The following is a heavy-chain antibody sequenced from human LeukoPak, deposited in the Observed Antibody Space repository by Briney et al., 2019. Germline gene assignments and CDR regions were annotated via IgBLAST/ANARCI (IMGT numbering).Heavy chain of an antibody. D-gene: IGHD5-18*01. V-gene: IGHV3-30-3*01. J-gene: IGHJ3*02. CDR1: GFTFSSYA. CDR3: ARDTAMVGGAFDI. Sequence: GRSLRLSCAASGFTFSSYAMHWVRQAPGKGLEWVAVISYDGSNKYYADSVKGRFTISRDNSKNTLYLQVNSLRAEDTAVYYCARDTAMVGGAFDIWGQGTMVTVSS. CDR2: ISYDGSNK.